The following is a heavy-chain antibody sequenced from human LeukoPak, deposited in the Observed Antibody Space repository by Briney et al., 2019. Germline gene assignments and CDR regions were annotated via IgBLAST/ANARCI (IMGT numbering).Heavy chain of an antibody. D-gene: IGHD3-10*01. Sequence: GASVKVSCKASGYTFTGYYMHWVRQVPGQGLEWMGWMNPNSGNTGYAQKFQGRVTMTRNTSISTAYMELSSLRSEDTAVYYCAREHFPSYGSGSSPPNPWGQGTLVTVSS. V-gene: IGHV1-8*02. CDR1: GYTFTGYY. CDR2: MNPNSGNT. J-gene: IGHJ5*02. CDR3: AREHFPSYGSGSSPPNP.